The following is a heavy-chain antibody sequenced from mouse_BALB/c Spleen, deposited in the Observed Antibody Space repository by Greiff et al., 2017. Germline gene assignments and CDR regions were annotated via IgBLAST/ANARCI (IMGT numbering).Heavy chain of an antibody. CDR3: ASYGNYVADY. CDR1: GFNIKDYY. Sequence: VQLKESGAELVRPGALVKLSCKASGFNIKDYYMHWVKQRPEQGLEWIGWIDPENGNTIYDPKFQGKASITADTSSNTAYLQLSSLTSEDTAVYYCASYGNYVADYWGQGTTLTVSS. CDR2: IDPENGNT. V-gene: IGHV14-1*02. D-gene: IGHD2-1*01. J-gene: IGHJ2*01.